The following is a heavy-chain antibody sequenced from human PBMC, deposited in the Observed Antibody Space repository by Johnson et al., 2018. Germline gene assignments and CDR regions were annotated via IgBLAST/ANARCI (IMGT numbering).Heavy chain of an antibody. CDR3: AREDSSGYFRDAFDI. CDR2: ISYDGSNK. V-gene: IGHV3-30*03. D-gene: IGHD3-22*01. CDR1: GFTFSSYG. Sequence: VRLGETGGGVVQPGRSLRLSCAASGFTFSSYGMHWVRQAPGKGLEWVAVISYDGSNKYYADSVKGRFTIARDNSKNTLYLQMNSLSAEATVVYYWAREDSSGYFRDAFDIWGQGTMVTVSS. J-gene: IGHJ3*02.